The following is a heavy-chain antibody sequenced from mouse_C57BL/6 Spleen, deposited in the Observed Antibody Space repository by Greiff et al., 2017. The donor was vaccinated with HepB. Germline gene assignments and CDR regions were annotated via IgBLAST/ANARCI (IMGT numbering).Heavy chain of an antibody. D-gene: IGHD1-1*01. J-gene: IGHJ4*01. Sequence: QVQLKESGPGLVAPSQSLSITCTVSGFSLTSYGVHWVRQPPGKGLEWLVVIWSDGSTTYNSALKSRLSISKDNSKSQVFLKMNSLQTEDTAMYYRARSITTVVATDYAMDYLGQGTSVTVSS. CDR3: ARSITTVVATDYAMDY. V-gene: IGHV2-6*03. CDR1: GFSLTSYG. CDR2: IWSDGST.